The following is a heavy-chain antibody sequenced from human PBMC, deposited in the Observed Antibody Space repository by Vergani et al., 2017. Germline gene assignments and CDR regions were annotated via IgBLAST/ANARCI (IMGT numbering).Heavy chain of an antibody. CDR3: AKHFRGWGIDY. D-gene: IGHD3-16*01. CDR1: GFTLSKYD. V-gene: IGHV3-30*02. CDR2: IQFDGSNQ. Sequence: QLQLVESGGGVVQRGGSLRLSCATSGFTLSKYDMQWLRQGPGKGLEIVAFIQFDGSNQYYEDSVKGRFTLSRDFSTNTLYLQMNSLRTYDTAPYYCAKHFRGWGIDYWGQGTQVIVSS. J-gene: IGHJ4*02.